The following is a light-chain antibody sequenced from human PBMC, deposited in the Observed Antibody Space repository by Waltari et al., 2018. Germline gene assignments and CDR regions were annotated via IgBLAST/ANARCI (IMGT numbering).Light chain of an antibody. CDR1: SSNIGAGYD. Sequence: QSVLTQPPSVSGAPGQRVTISCTGSSSNIGAGYDVHWYQQLPGTAPKLLIYGNSSLPSGGPDRFSGSTSGTSASLAITGLQAEDAADYYCQSYDSSLRGWVFGGGTKLTVL. J-gene: IGLJ3*02. CDR3: QSYDSSLRGWV. CDR2: GNS. V-gene: IGLV1-40*01.